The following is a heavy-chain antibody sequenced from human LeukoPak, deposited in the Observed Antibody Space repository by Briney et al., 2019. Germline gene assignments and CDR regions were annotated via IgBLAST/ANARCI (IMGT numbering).Heavy chain of an antibody. CDR3: ARGRIAMIVVVHSFYYGMDV. D-gene: IGHD3-22*01. Sequence: SETLSLTCAVYGGSFSVYYWTWIRQSPGKGLEWIGEINDHSGNNNYNQSLNNRVSISPEKSKNQLSLELRSMIAADTAVYYCARGRIAMIVVVHSFYYGMDVWGQGTTVTGSS. CDR2: INDHSGNN. J-gene: IGHJ6*02. V-gene: IGHV4-34*01. CDR1: GGSFSVYY.